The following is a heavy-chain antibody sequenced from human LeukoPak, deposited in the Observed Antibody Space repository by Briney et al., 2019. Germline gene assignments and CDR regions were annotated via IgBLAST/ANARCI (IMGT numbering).Heavy chain of an antibody. D-gene: IGHD3-3*01. CDR1: GFTLSSYG. Sequence: GGSLRLSCAASGFTLSSYGMHWVRQAPGKGLEWVAVIWYDGSNKYYADSVKGRFTISRDNSKNTLYLQMNSLRAEDTAVYYCARGYKPRGNFWSKKLGYYGMDVWGQGTTVTVSS. CDR3: ARGYKPRGNFWSKKLGYYGMDV. V-gene: IGHV3-33*01. J-gene: IGHJ6*02. CDR2: IWYDGSNK.